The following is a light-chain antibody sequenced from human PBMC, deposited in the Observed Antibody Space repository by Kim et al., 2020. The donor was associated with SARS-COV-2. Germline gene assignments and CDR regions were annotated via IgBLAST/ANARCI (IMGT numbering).Light chain of an antibody. J-gene: IGLJ1*01. V-gene: IGLV2-14*04. CDR1: SREVVYYKS. CDR3: SSHTTSSTYV. CDR2: DVS. Sequence: GHVVTISCTGTSREVVYYKSFSWYQQHPGKAPRLIIYDVSERASGVSNRFSGSQSGNTASLTISGLRAEDEADYYCSSHTTSSTYVFGSGTKVTVL.